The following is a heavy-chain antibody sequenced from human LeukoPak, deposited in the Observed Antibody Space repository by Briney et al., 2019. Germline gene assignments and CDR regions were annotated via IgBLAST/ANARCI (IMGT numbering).Heavy chain of an antibody. CDR2: IIPIFGTA. Sequence: GASVKVSCKASGGTFSSYAISWVRQAPGQGLEWMGGIIPIFGTANYAQKFQGRVTITADKSTSTTYMELSSLRGEDTAVYYWAGGGFGEAYYYYYYMDVWGKGTTVTVSS. CDR1: GGTFSSYA. CDR3: AGGGFGEAYYYYYYMDV. D-gene: IGHD3-10*01. V-gene: IGHV1-69*06. J-gene: IGHJ6*03.